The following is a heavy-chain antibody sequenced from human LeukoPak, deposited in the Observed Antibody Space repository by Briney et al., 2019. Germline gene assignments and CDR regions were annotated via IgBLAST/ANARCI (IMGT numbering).Heavy chain of an antibody. V-gene: IGHV3-53*01. CDR1: GFTVSSNY. D-gene: IGHD6-13*01. CDR2: IYSGGST. J-gene: IGHJ4*02. CDR3: ARYQFGIAAAGITDY. Sequence: PGGSLRLXCAASGFTVSSNYMSWVRQAPGKELEWVSVIYSGGSTYYADSVKGRFTISRDNSKNTLYLQMNSLRAEDTAVYYCARYQFGIAAAGITDYWGQGTLVTVSS.